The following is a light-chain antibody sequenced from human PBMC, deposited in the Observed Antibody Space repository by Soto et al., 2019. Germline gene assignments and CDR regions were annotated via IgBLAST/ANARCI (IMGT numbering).Light chain of an antibody. CDR1: SSDVGGYNY. Sequence: QSALTQPRSVSGSPGQSVTISCTGTSSDVGGYNYVSWYQQYPGKAPKLMIHDVSNRPSGVPDRFSGSKSGNTASLTISGLQAEDEADYYCCSYAGRYSLWVFGGGTKLTVL. CDR2: DVS. CDR3: CSYAGRYSLWV. J-gene: IGLJ3*02. V-gene: IGLV2-11*01.